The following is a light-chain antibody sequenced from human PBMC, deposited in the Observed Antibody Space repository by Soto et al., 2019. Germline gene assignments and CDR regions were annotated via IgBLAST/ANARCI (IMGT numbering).Light chain of an antibody. CDR2: DAS. Sequence: EIVLTQSPSTTSLSPGETATLSCRASQSVSSYLAWYQQKPGQAPRLLMYDASNRATGIPARFSGRGSGTAFTLTISSLETEDFAVYYCQQRSNWPLPFGGGTKVEIK. CDR1: QSVSSY. V-gene: IGKV3-11*01. CDR3: QQRSNWPLP. J-gene: IGKJ4*01.